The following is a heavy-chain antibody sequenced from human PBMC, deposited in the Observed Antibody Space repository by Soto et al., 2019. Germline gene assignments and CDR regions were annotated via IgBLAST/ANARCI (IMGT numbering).Heavy chain of an antibody. CDR1: GFTFSSYA. D-gene: IGHD3-22*01. Sequence: GGSLRLSCAASGFTFSSYAMHWVRQAPGKGLEWVAVISYDGSNKYYADSVKGRFTISRDNSKNTLYLQMNSLRAEDTAVYYCARAARGSITMIVVVQYYYYGMDVWGRGTTVTVSS. CDR3: ARAARGSITMIVVVQYYYYGMDV. CDR2: ISYDGSNK. V-gene: IGHV3-30-3*01. J-gene: IGHJ6*02.